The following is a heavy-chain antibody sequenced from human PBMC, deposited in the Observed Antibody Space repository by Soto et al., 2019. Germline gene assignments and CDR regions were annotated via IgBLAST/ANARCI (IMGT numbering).Heavy chain of an antibody. CDR1: GGSISSGDYY. J-gene: IGHJ5*02. CDR2: IYYSGST. D-gene: IGHD6-6*01. CDR3: ARGIAARPGNWFDP. Sequence: SETLSLTCTVSGGSISSGDYYWRWIRHPPGKGLEWIGYIYYSGSTYYNPSLKSRVTISVDTSKNQFSLKLSSVTAADTAVYYCARGIAARPGNWFDPWGQGTLVTVSS. V-gene: IGHV4-30-4*01.